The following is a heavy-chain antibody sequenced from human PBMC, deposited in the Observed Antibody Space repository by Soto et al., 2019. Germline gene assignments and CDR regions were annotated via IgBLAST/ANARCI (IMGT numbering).Heavy chain of an antibody. CDR3: AREWSVAGRFYGMDV. CDR1: GYTFTSYD. V-gene: IGHV1-8*01. D-gene: IGHD6-13*01. J-gene: IGHJ6*02. CDR2: MNTNSDDT. Sequence: QVQLVQSGAEVKKPGASVQVSCKTSGYTFTSYDINWVRKAPGQGLEWVGWMNTNSDDTRSAQKFRGRLTLTRDKTMRAVYMTLSNLRPDDTAVYYCAREWSVAGRFYGMDVWGQGTTVAVSS.